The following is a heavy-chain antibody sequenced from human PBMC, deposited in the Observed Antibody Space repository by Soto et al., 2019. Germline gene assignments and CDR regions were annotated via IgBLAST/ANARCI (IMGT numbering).Heavy chain of an antibody. CDR1: GFTFSSYS. V-gene: IGHV3-21*01. Sequence: PGGSLRLACAASGFTFSSYSMNWVRQAPGKGLEWVSSISSSSSNIYYADSVKGRFAISRDNAKNSLYLQMNSLRAEDTAVYYCARDYYYYYGMDVWGQGTTVTVSS. J-gene: IGHJ6*02. CDR2: ISSSSSNI. CDR3: ARDYYYYYGMDV.